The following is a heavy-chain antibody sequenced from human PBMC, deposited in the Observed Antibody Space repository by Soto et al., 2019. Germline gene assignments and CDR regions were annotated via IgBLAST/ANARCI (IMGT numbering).Heavy chain of an antibody. CDR1: GGSISNGGDY. CDR3: ASTMGRGFTFGFFDY. D-gene: IGHD5-18*01. V-gene: IGHV4-31*03. CDR2: IYYSGST. J-gene: IGHJ4*02. Sequence: QVQLQESGPGLVKPSQTLSLTCTVSGGSISNGGDYWGWIRQHPGRGLEWIGYIYYSGSTYYNPSHKIRVTISVDTSKNQHALKLGSLTAADTAVYYCASTMGRGFTFGFFDYWGQGTLVTVSS.